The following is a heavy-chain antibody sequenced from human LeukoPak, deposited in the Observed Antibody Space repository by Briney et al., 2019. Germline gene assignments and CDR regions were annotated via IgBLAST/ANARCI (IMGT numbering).Heavy chain of an antibody. CDR1: GFTFDDYA. J-gene: IGHJ4*02. Sequence: GGSLRLSCAASGFTFDDYAMHWVRQAPGKGLEWVAVIWYDGSNKYYADSVKGRFTISRDNSKNTLYLQMNSLRAEDTAVYYCARGPTLYYYDSSGYYATPDYWGQGTLVTVSS. CDR3: ARGPTLYYYDSSGYYATPDY. D-gene: IGHD3-22*01. V-gene: IGHV3-33*08. CDR2: IWYDGSNK.